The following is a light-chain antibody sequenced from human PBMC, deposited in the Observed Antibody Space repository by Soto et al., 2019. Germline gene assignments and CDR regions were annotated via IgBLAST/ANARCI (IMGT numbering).Light chain of an antibody. V-gene: IGKV3-20*01. CDR1: QSVGSSY. CDR3: QQYGSSLGT. Sequence: EIVLTQSPGTLSLSPGERATLSCRASQSVGSSYLAWYQQKPGRAPRLLIYAASTRAAGVPDRFSDSESGTDFTLTISRLEPEDFAVYYCQQYGSSLGTFGQGTKLEIK. J-gene: IGKJ2*01. CDR2: AAS.